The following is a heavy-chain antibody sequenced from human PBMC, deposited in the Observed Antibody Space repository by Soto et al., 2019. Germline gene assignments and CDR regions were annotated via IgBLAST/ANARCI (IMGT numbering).Heavy chain of an antibody. CDR2: ISGSGGST. CDR3: VRSSVYYYYGMDV. V-gene: IGHV3-23*01. J-gene: IGHJ6*02. Sequence: GGSLRLSCAASGFTFSNYAMSWVRQAPGKGLEWVSAISGSGGSTYYADSVKGRFTISRDNSKNTLYLQMNSLRAEDTAVYYCVRSSVYYYYGMDVWGQGTTVTVSS. CDR1: GFTFSNYA.